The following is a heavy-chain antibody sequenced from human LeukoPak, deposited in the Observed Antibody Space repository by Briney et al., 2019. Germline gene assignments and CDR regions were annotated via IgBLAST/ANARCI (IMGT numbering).Heavy chain of an antibody. CDR1: GFTFSSYW. V-gene: IGHV3-7*01. J-gene: IGHJ4*02. CDR2: IKQDGSEK. Sequence: GGSLRLSCAASGFTFSSYWMSWVRQAPGKGLEWVANIKQDGSEKYYVDSVKGRFTISRDNAKNSLYLQMNSLRAEDTALYYCARDLGLQPFDYWGQGTLVTVSS. CDR3: ARDLGLQPFDY. D-gene: IGHD5-24*01.